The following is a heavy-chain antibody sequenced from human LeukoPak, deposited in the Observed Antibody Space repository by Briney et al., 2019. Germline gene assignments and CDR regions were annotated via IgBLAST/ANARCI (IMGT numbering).Heavy chain of an antibody. Sequence: PSGTLSLTCVVSGGSISSLNWWTWVRQPPGKGLEWIGEIYHSGNINSNPSLTSRVTISLDESKNQFSLKVTSVTAADTAVYYCARDEYYYGSGSYYNWFDPWGQGTLVTVSS. J-gene: IGHJ5*02. V-gene: IGHV4-4*02. CDR3: ARDEYYYGSGSYYNWFDP. CDR2: IYHSGNI. CDR1: GGSISSLNW. D-gene: IGHD3-10*01.